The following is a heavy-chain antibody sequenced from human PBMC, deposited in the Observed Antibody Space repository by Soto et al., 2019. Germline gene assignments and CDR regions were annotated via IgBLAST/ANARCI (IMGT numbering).Heavy chain of an antibody. V-gene: IGHV3-23*01. D-gene: IGHD3-22*01. Sequence: PGGSLRLSCAASGFTFSSYAMSWVRQAPGKGLEWVSAISGSGGSTYYADSVKGRFTISRDNSKNTLYLQMNSLRAEDTAVYYCAKVPFTMIVVVIASYFDYWGQGTLVTAPQ. CDR1: GFTFSSYA. J-gene: IGHJ4*02. CDR2: ISGSGGST. CDR3: AKVPFTMIVVVIASYFDY.